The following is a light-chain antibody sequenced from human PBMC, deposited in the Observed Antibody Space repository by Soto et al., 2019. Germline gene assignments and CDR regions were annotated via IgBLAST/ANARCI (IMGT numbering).Light chain of an antibody. Sequence: DIQMTQSPSTLSASVGDRVTITCRASQSISSWLAWYQQKPGKAPKLLIYKASSLESGVPSSYSGSGSGTEFTLTISSLEPDDFATYYCQLYKSLWTFGQGTKVEIK. CDR3: QLYKSLWT. V-gene: IGKV1-5*03. CDR2: KAS. J-gene: IGKJ1*01. CDR1: QSISSW.